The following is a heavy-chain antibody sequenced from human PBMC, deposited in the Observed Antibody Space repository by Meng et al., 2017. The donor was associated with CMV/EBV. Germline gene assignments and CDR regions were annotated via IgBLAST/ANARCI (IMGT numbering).Heavy chain of an antibody. V-gene: IGHV3-21*01. CDR3: ARDLVVVGATTTGFDP. D-gene: IGHD1-26*01. Sequence: GESLKISCAASGFTFSSYSMNWVRQAPGKGLEWVSSISSSSSYIYYEDSVKGRFTISRDNAKNSQYLQMNSLRAEETAVYYCARDLVVVGATTTGFDPWGQGTLVTVSS. J-gene: IGHJ5*02. CDR1: GFTFSSYS. CDR2: ISSSSSYI.